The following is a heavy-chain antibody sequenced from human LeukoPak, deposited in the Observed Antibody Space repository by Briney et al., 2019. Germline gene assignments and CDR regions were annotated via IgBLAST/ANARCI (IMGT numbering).Heavy chain of an antibody. V-gene: IGHV3-33*08. Sequence: PGGSLRLSCAASGFSFSRYGMHWVRQAPGKGLEWVAVIWYDGSNKYYADSVKGRFTISRDNSKNTLYLQMNSLRAEDTAVYYCARDRMGENYGDSRLPDYYFDYWGQGTLVTVSS. D-gene: IGHD4-17*01. CDR2: IWYDGSNK. J-gene: IGHJ4*02. CDR1: GFSFSRYG. CDR3: ARDRMGENYGDSRLPDYYFDY.